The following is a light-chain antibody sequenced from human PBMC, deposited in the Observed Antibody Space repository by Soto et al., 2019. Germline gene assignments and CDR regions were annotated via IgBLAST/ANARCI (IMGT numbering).Light chain of an antibody. CDR2: DAS. J-gene: IGKJ1*01. Sequence: DIPMTQSPSTLSASVGDRVTITCRASQIISSWLTWYQQKPGKVPKVLIYDASTLESGVPSRFSGSESGTEFTLTISSLQPDDYATYYCQQYFSYPWTFGQGTKVEIK. V-gene: IGKV1-5*01. CDR1: QIISSW. CDR3: QQYFSYPWT.